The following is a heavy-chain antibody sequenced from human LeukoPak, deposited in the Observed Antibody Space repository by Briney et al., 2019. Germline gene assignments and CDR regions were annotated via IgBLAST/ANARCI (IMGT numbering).Heavy chain of an antibody. V-gene: IGHV3-7*01. CDR2: IKQDGSEK. CDR1: GFTLSSYG. CDR3: AGTGSDY. D-gene: IGHD7-27*01. J-gene: IGHJ4*02. Sequence: PGGSLRLSCAASGFTLSSYGMHWVRQAPGKGLEWVANIKQDGSEKYYVDSVKGRFTISRDNAKNSLYLQMNSLRAEDTAVYYCAGTGSDYWGQGTLVTVSS.